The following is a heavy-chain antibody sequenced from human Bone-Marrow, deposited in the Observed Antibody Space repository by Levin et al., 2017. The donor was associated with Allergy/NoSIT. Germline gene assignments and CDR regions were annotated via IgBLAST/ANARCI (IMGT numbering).Heavy chain of an antibody. CDR2: ISSYDGNT. Sequence: PGESLKISCKASGYTFGSYRITWVRQGPGQGLEWMGWISSYDGNTNYAEKFQGRVTMTTDTSTSTAYMEMRSLRSDDSAVYYCARDVSTLGDSWYLLGHWGQGTLVTVSS. CDR3: ARDVSTLGDSWYLLGH. CDR1: GYTFGSYR. J-gene: IGHJ5*02. V-gene: IGHV1-18*01. D-gene: IGHD6-13*01.